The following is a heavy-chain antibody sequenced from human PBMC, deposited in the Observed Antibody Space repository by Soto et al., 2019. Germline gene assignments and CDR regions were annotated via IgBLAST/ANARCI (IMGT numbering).Heavy chain of an antibody. V-gene: IGHV3-33*01. CDR1: GFTFSSYG. J-gene: IGHJ4*02. CDR3: ARDSTYDSSGYYYPDLGAAPDY. D-gene: IGHD3-22*01. Sequence: GGSLRLSCAASGFTFSSYGMHWVRQAPGKGLEWVAVIWYDGSNKYYADSVKGRFTISRDNSKNTLYLQMNSLRAEDTAVYYCARDSTYDSSGYYYPDLGAAPDYWGQGTLVTVSS. CDR2: IWYDGSNK.